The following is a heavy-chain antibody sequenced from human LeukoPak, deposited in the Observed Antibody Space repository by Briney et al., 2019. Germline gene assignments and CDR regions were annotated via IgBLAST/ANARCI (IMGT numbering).Heavy chain of an antibody. V-gene: IGHV3-30*01. D-gene: IGHD6-13*01. CDR1: GFSFSNYV. J-gene: IGHJ4*02. CDR2: MSYDGSNK. CDR3: ARLYSSSSF. Sequence: PGGSLRLSCVASGFSFSNYVMHWVRQAPGKGLEWVAVMSYDGSNKNYADSVKGRFTISRDNSENTLFLQMNSLRAEDTAVYYCARLYSSSSFWGQGTLVTVSS.